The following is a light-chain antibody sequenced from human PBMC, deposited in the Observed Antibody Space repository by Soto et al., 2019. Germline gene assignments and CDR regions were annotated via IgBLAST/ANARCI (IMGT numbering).Light chain of an antibody. J-gene: IGKJ2*01. CDR2: GAF. Sequence: EIVLTQSPGTLSLSPGERATLSCRARQSVSTTYLAWHQQKPGQAPRLLIYGAFSRATGFPDRFSGSGSGTDFTLTISRLEPEDFAVYYCQQYASSPYTFGQGTKLEIK. V-gene: IGKV3-20*01. CDR3: QQYASSPYT. CDR1: QSVSTTY.